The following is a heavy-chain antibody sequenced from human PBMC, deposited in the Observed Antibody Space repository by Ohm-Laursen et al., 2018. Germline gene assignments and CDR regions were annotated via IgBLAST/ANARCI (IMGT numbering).Heavy chain of an antibody. V-gene: IGHV4-59*01. J-gene: IGHJ4*02. Sequence: GTLSLTCAVYGGSFSGYYWNWIRQPPGKGLEWIGYIYYSGSTNYNPSLKSRVTISGDTSRNQFSLKLSSVTAADTAVYYCARDTFDGYNYFGNRYYFDYWGQGTLVTVSS. CDR2: IYYSGST. CDR1: GGSFSGYY. CDR3: ARDTFDGYNYFGNRYYFDY. D-gene: IGHD5-24*01.